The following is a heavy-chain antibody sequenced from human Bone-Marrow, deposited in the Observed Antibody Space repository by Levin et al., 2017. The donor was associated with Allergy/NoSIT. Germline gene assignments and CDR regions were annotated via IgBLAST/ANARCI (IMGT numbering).Heavy chain of an antibody. V-gene: IGHV4-39*01. D-gene: IGHD5-12*01. Sequence: PSETLSLTCTVSGGSISSSSYYWGWIRQPPGKGLEWIGSIYYSGSTYYNPSLKSRVTISVDTSKNQFSLKLSSVTAADTAVYYCARADDSGYPKALVDYWGQGTLVTVSS. CDR2: IYYSGST. CDR1: GGSISSSSYY. CDR3: ARADDSGYPKALVDY. J-gene: IGHJ4*02.